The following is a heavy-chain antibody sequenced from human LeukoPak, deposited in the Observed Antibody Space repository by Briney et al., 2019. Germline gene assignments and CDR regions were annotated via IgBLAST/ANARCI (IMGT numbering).Heavy chain of an antibody. Sequence: PSETLSLTCTDSDGSITNYEWSWVRQPPGKGLEWVANIKQDGSEKYYVDSVKGRFTISRDNAKNSLYLQMNSLRAEDTAVYYCARDRSSGPICSYWGQGTLVTVSS. CDR1: DGSITNYE. V-gene: IGHV3-7*01. CDR3: ARDRSSGPICSY. CDR2: IKQDGSEK. J-gene: IGHJ4*02. D-gene: IGHD6-6*01.